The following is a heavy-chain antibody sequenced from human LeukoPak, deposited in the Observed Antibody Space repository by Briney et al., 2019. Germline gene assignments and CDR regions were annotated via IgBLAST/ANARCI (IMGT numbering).Heavy chain of an antibody. CDR3: AKDFTVVVTAIVDY. Sequence: GGSLRLSCAASGFTFSSYAMSWVRQAQGKGLEWFSAISGSGSSTYYADSVKGRFTISRDNSKNTLYLQMNSLRAEDTAVYYCAKDFTVVVTAIVDYWGQGTLVTVSS. V-gene: IGHV3-23*01. D-gene: IGHD2-21*02. J-gene: IGHJ4*02. CDR2: ISGSGSST. CDR1: GFTFSSYA.